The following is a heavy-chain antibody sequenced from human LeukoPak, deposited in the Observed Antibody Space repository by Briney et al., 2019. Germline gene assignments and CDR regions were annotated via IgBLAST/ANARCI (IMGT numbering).Heavy chain of an antibody. CDR2: ISSGSSYI. J-gene: IGHJ4*02. V-gene: IGHV3-21*01. CDR3: ARRNGPDC. CDR1: GFTFSSYS. D-gene: IGHD1-1*01. Sequence: GGSLRLSCAVSGFTFSSYSMNWVRQAPGKGLEWVSSISSGSSYIYYADSVKGRFTISRDNAKNSLYLQMNSLRAEDTAVYYCARRNGPDCWGQGTLVTVSS.